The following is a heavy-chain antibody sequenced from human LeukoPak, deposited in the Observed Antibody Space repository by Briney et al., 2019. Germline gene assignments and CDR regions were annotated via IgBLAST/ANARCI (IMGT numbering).Heavy chain of an antibody. CDR3: ARLLAGTTRWVDAFDI. J-gene: IGHJ3*02. D-gene: IGHD1-1*01. CDR1: GGSISSYY. CDR2: IYYSGST. Sequence: SETPSLTCTVSGGSISSYYWSWIRQPPGKGLEWIGYIYYSGSTNYNPSLKSRVTISVDTSKNQFSLKLSSVTAADTAVYYCARLLAGTTRWVDAFDIWGQGTMVTVSS. V-gene: IGHV4-59*08.